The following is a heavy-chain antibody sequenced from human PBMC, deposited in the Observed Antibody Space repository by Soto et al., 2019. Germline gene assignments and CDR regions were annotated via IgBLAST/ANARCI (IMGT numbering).Heavy chain of an antibody. D-gene: IGHD5-18*01. CDR2: IIPIFGTA. V-gene: IGHV1-69*01. CDR3: ARNNVDTAMAHYYYYCIDV. Sequence: QGQLVHSGAEVPKTGSSVQVSCKASGGTFSSYAISWVRQAPGQGLEWMGGIIPIFGTANYAQKFQGRVTITADESTSTAYMELSSLRSEDTAVYYCARNNVDTAMAHYYYYCIDVWGPGTTVTVSS. J-gene: IGHJ6*02. CDR1: GGTFSSYA.